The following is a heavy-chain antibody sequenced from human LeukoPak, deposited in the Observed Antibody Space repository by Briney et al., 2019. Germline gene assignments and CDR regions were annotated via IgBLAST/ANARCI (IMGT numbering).Heavy chain of an antibody. V-gene: IGHV1-69*05. D-gene: IGHD6-19*01. J-gene: IGHJ4*02. CDR3: ARDDSSGWYFSILGD. CDR2: IIPIFGTA. Sequence: GASVKVSCKASGGTFSSYAISWVRQAPGQGLEWMGRIIPIFGTANYAQKFQGRVTITTDESTSTAYMELSGLRSEDTAVYYCARDDSSGWYFSILGDWGQGTLVTVSS. CDR1: GGTFSSYA.